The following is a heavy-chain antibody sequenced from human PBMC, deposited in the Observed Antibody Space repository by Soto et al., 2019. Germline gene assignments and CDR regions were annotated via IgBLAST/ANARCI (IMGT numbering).Heavy chain of an antibody. Sequence: SETLSLTCAVYGGSFSGYYWSWIRQPPGKGLEWIGEINHSGSTNYNPSLKSRVTISVDTSKNQFSLKLSSVTAADTAVYYCARYPPPRRYCSSTSCRFDYWGQGTLVTVSS. CDR1: GGSFSGYY. CDR3: ARYPPPRRYCSSTSCRFDY. D-gene: IGHD2-2*01. J-gene: IGHJ4*02. V-gene: IGHV4-34*01. CDR2: INHSGST.